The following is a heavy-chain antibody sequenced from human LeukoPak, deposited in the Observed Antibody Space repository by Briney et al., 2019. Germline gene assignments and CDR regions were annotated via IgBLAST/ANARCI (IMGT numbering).Heavy chain of an antibody. CDR3: ARCLSPGYSSGWYPVDAFDI. Sequence: GGSLRLSCAASGLTFSSYSMNWVRQAPGKGLEWVSYISSSSSTIYYADSVKGRFTISRDNAKNSLYLQMNSLRAEDTAVYYCARCLSPGYSSGWYPVDAFDIWGQGTMVTVSS. CDR2: ISSSSSTI. V-gene: IGHV3-48*01. J-gene: IGHJ3*02. D-gene: IGHD6-19*01. CDR1: GLTFSSYS.